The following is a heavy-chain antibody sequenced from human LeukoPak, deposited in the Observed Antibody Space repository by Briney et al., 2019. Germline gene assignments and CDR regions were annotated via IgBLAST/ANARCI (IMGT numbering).Heavy chain of an antibody. J-gene: IGHJ4*02. Sequence: GGSLRLSCAASGFTFNSYSMSWVRHAPGKGLEWVSSISGSAGSTYYADSVKGRFTISRDNYKNTLYLQMNSLRAEDTAVYYCAKDGTTTGWYHFDYWGQGTLVTVSS. CDR3: AKDGTTTGWYHFDY. D-gene: IGHD6-19*01. V-gene: IGHV3-23*01. CDR2: ISGSAGST. CDR1: GFTFNSYS.